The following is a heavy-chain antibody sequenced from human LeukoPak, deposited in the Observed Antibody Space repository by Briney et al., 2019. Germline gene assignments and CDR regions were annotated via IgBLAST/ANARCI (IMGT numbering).Heavy chain of an antibody. J-gene: IGHJ6*02. D-gene: IGHD1-7*01. CDR2: ISSSSSYI. Sequence: PGRSLRLSCAASGFTFSSYSMNWVRQAPGKGLEWVSSISSSSSYIYYADSVKGRFTISRDNAKNSLYLQMNSLRAEDTAVYYCARAQPRGNYVFAYYYYGMDVWGQGTTVTVSS. CDR1: GFTFSSYS. V-gene: IGHV3-21*01. CDR3: ARAQPRGNYVFAYYYYGMDV.